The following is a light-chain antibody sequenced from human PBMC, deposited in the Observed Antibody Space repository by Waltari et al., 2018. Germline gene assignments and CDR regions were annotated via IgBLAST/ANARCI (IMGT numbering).Light chain of an antibody. V-gene: IGLV2-14*03. CDR1: SRDVGGYHY. J-gene: IGLJ2*01. CDR3: SSYTSSSTGV. Sequence: QSALTQPASVSGSPGQSITISCTGTSRDVGGYHYVSWYQQHPGKAPKLMIYDVSNRPSGVSNRFSGSKSGNTASLTISGLQAEDEADYYCSSYTSSSTGVFGGGTKLTVL. CDR2: DVS.